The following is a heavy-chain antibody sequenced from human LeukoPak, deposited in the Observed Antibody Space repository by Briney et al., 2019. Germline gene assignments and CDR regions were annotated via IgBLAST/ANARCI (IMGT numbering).Heavy chain of an antibody. CDR1: GVSISSYY. J-gene: IGHJ2*01. CDR3: ARGTGSYRDWYFDL. D-gene: IGHD1-26*01. CDR2: IYYSGST. Sequence: SETLSLTCTVSGVSISSYYWSWIRQPPGKGLEWIGYIYYSGSTNYNPSLKSRITISVDTSKNQFSLKLSSVTAADTAVYYCARGTGSYRDWYFDLWGRGTLVTVSS. V-gene: IGHV4-59*01.